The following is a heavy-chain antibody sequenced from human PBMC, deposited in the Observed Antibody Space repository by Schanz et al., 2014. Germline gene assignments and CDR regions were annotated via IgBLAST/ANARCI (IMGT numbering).Heavy chain of an antibody. Sequence: QVQVVQSGAEVKKPGASVKVTCKASGYTFTLTTYGISWVRQAPGQGLEWMGIINPSGGTTKYAQRFQGRVTMTWDTSTSTVSMELSSLRSEDTAVYYCASDTMGGNFVLDVWGQGTTVTVSS. J-gene: IGHJ6*02. CDR3: ASDTMGGNFVLDV. CDR2: INPSGGTT. D-gene: IGHD3-10*01. V-gene: IGHV1-46*03. CDR1: GYTFTLTTYG.